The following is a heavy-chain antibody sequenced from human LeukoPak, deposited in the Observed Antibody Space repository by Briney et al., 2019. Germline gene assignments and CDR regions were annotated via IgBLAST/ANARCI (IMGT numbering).Heavy chain of an antibody. Sequence: SETLSLTCAVYGRSFIGYYWSWIRQPPGKGLEWIGEINHSGSTNYNPSLKSRVTISVDTSKNQFSLKLSSVTAADTAIYYCARRGHGSGSYYFDYWGQGTLVTVSS. V-gene: IGHV4-34*01. CDR3: ARRGHGSGSYYFDY. D-gene: IGHD3-10*01. CDR2: INHSGST. J-gene: IGHJ4*02. CDR1: GRSFIGYY.